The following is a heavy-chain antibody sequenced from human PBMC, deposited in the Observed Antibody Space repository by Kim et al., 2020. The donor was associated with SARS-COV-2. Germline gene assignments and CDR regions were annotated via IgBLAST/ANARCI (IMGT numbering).Heavy chain of an antibody. V-gene: IGHV4-39*07. Sequence: AYYNPSLKSRVTISVDPSNNQFSLKLSSVTAADTAAYYCARTAGDYGFDYWGQGTLVTVSS. D-gene: IGHD4-17*01. CDR3: ARTAGDYGFDY. J-gene: IGHJ4*02. CDR2: A.